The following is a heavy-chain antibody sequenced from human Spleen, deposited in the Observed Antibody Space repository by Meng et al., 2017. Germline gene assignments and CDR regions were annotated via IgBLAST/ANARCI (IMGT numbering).Heavy chain of an antibody. CDR1: GFTLDDYG. V-gene: IGHV3-20*01. Sequence: GDTGGVWVWPGGSLRLACEASGFTLDDYGMSWVRQGPGKGLEWVSGINWNGANTGYADSVKGRFTISRDNSRNTLYLQMNSLRGEDTAVYHCAKANSGYYYSTDYWGQGNLVTVSS. CDR3: AKANSGYYYSTDY. CDR2: INWNGANT. J-gene: IGHJ4*02. D-gene: IGHD3-22*01.